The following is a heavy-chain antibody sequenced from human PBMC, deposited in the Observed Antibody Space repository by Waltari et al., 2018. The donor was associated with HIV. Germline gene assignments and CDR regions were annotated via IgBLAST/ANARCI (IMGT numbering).Heavy chain of an antibody. CDR3: ARDILGYDAFDI. Sequence: QVQLQESGPGLVKPSETLSLTCTVSGGSISSYYWSWIRQPPGKGLEWIGYIYYSGSTNYNPSLKSRVTISVDTSKNQFSLKLSSVTAADTAVYYCARDILGYDAFDIWGQGTMVTVSS. CDR2: IYYSGST. V-gene: IGHV4-59*01. D-gene: IGHD7-27*01. CDR1: GGSISSYY. J-gene: IGHJ3*02.